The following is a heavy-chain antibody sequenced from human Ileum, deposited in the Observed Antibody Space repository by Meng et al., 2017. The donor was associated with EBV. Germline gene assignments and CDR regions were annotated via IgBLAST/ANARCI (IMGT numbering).Heavy chain of an antibody. CDR1: VARFSSDKTA. CDR2: TYRRARWYY. Sequence: GPGPVLPSPSLSLSRVSSVARFSSDKTALNWIWKSPSRGIEWLGRTYRRARWYYDYALSVKSRINISPDTSKNQVSLQLNSVTDEDTGIYYCATSRIAKFDRWGQGTLVTVSS. CDR3: ATSRIAKFDR. V-gene: IGHV6-1*01. J-gene: IGHJ5*02.